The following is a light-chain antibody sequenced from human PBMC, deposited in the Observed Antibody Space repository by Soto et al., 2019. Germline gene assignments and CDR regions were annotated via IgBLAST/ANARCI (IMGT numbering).Light chain of an antibody. J-gene: IGKJ5*01. CDR1: QSVSSNY. CDR2: GAS. V-gene: IGKV3-20*01. CDR3: QQYSSSPRT. Sequence: EIVLTQSPGTLSLSPGERATLSCRASQSVSSNYLAWYQQKPGQAPRLLIYGASSRATGVPDRFSGSGSGTDFSLTISRLEPEDFAVYHCQQYSSSPRTFGQGTRLEIK.